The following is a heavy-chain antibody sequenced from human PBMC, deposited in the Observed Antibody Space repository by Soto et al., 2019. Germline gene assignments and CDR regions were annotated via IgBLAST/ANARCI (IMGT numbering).Heavy chain of an antibody. CDR1: GFTFSSYG. CDR3: AYGSGSYFIDY. CDR2: ISYDGSNK. J-gene: IGHJ4*02. V-gene: IGHV3-30*03. Sequence: GGSLRLSCAASGFTFSSYGMHWVRQAPGKGLEWVAVISYDGSNKYYADSVKGRFTISRDNSKNTLYLQMNSLRAEDTAVYYCAYGSGSYFIDYWGQGTLVTVSS. D-gene: IGHD3-10*01.